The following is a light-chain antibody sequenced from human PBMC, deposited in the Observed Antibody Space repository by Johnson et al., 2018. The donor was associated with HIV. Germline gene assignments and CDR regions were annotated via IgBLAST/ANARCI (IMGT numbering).Light chain of an antibody. J-gene: IGLJ1*01. CDR2: DND. CDR1: SSNIGNNY. V-gene: IGLV1-51*01. CDR3: ETWASSLTGV. Sequence: QSVLTQPPSVSAAPGQKVTISCSGSSSNIGNNYVSWYQQLPGTAPKLLIYDNDKRPSGIPDRFSGSKSGTSATLALTGLPTGDEADYYCETWASSLTGVFGTGTKVTVL.